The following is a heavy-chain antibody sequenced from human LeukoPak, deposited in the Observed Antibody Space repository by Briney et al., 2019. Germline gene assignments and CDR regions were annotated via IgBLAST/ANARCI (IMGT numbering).Heavy chain of an antibody. CDR2: INQSGSP. CDR1: GGSLSPYY. D-gene: IGHD3-22*01. Sequence: SEPVSLTCSVSGGSLSPYYWSWIRQPPGGGLEWLGEINQSGSPNYNPSLKSRVFIILEKFKNQFSLEVTSVTAADTAIYYCATLGGLYYESHGYPDFDHWGQGTLVTVSS. CDR3: ATLGGLYYESHGYPDFDH. V-gene: IGHV4-34*01. J-gene: IGHJ4*02.